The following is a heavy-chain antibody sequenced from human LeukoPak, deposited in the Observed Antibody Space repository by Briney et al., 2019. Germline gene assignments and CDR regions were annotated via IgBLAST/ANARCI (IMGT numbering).Heavy chain of an antibody. V-gene: IGHV3-23*01. CDR3: ASLDFWSGYFDS. CDR2: IYGSGANT. Sequence: PGGSLRLSCAASGFTFSKYAMTWVRQAPGKGLEWISAIYGSGANTYYADSVKGRFTISRDSSKNTLYLQMNSLRAEDTAVYYCASLDFWSGYFDSWGQGTLVTASS. J-gene: IGHJ4*02. CDR1: GFTFSKYA. D-gene: IGHD3-3*01.